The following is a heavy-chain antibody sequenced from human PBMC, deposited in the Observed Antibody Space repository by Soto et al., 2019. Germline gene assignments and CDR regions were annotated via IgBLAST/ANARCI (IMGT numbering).Heavy chain of an antibody. D-gene: IGHD3-10*01. CDR3: AKDLKVSGGFHGSLNYYYGMDV. CDR1: GFSFSNHG. CDR2: ISYDGNVK. Sequence: QVQLAESGGGVVQPGRSLRISCAASGFSFSNHGMQWVRQAPGKGLEWVVVISYDGNVKYYTDSVKGRFTISRDNSQSTLFLQMDSLRPEDAAVYYCAKDLKVSGGFHGSLNYYYGMDVWGQGTTVTVSS. J-gene: IGHJ6*02. V-gene: IGHV3-30*18.